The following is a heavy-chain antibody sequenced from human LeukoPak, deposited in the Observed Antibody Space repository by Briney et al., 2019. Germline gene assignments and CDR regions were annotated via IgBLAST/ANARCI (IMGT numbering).Heavy chain of an antibody. Sequence: GGSLRLSCTASGFTFGAYAMSWVRQAPGKGLEWVSIISSAGTTYYADSVKGRFTISRDNSKNTVYLQVNSLRDEDTAVYYCARDLEAANTYYFDYWGQGTMVTVSS. CDR1: GFTFGAYA. D-gene: IGHD6-13*01. V-gene: IGHV3-66*01. CDR2: ISSAGTT. CDR3: ARDLEAANTYYFDY. J-gene: IGHJ4*02.